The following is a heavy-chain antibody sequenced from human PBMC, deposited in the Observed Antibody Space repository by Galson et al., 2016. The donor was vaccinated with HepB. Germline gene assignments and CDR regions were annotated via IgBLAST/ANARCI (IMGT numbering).Heavy chain of an antibody. J-gene: IGHJ2*01. CDR1: GFSLSTSGVG. Sequence: PALVKPTQTLTLTCSFSGFSLSTSGVGVGWIRQPPGKALEWLALVYWDDEKHYSPSLKRRLTITKDTSKNQVVLTMTNMDPVDTANYYCVHSIWIAWYFDIWGRGTLVTVSS. CDR2: VYWDDEK. D-gene: IGHD3-10*01. CDR3: VHSIWIAWYFDI. V-gene: IGHV2-5*02.